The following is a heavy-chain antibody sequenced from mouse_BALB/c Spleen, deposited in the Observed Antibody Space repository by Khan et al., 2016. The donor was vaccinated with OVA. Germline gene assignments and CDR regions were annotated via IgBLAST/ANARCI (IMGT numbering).Heavy chain of an antibody. CDR3: AIMARK. V-gene: IGHV14-3*02. CDR2: LDPPHGNT. CDR1: GLNIKDTY. Sequence: VQLQQSGAELVKSGATVKLSCPASGLNIKDTYMHWLKQWPEQGLEWIGRLDPPHGNTQYDRKFQGQATITEETSSNTAYLQLSSLTSEDTAVYYCAIMARKWGQGTALTVSS. J-gene: IGHJ2*01.